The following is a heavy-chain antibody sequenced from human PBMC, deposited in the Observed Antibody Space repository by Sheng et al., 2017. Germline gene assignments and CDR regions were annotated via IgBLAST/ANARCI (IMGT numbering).Heavy chain of an antibody. CDR1: GGSISSYY. CDR2: IYNSGST. Sequence: QVQLQESGPGLVKPSETLSLTCTVSGGSISSYYWSWIRQPPGKGLEWIGYIYNSGSTNYNPSLKSRVTISIDTSKNQFSLKLSSVTAADTAVFYCARILSDSRGYYHFDYWGQGTLVTVSS. J-gene: IGHJ4*02. V-gene: IGHV4-59*01. D-gene: IGHD3-22*01. CDR3: ARILSDSRGYYHFDY.